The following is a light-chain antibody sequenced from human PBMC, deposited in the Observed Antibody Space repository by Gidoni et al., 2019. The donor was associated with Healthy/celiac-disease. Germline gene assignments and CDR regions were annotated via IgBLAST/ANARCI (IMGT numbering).Light chain of an antibody. CDR1: KLGDKY. CDR2: QDS. J-gene: IGLJ1*01. CDR3: QAWDSSLPYG. Sequence: SYELTQPPSVSVSPGQTASITCSGDKLGDKYACWYQQKPGQSPVLVIYQDSKRPSGIPERFSGSNSGNTATLTISGTQAMDEADYYCQAWDSSLPYGFGTGTKVTVL. V-gene: IGLV3-1*01.